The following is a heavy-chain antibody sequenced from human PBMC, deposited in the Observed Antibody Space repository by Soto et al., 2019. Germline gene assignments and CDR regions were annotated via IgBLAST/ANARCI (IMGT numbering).Heavy chain of an antibody. J-gene: IGHJ6*02. CDR3: AKAWGYYGMDV. D-gene: IGHD3-16*01. Sequence: EVQLVESGGGLVQTGRSLRLSCAASGFTFDDYAMHWVRQAPGKGLEWVSGISWNSGSIGYADSVKGRFTISRDNAKNSLYLQMNSLRAEDTALYYCAKAWGYYGMDVWGQGTTVTVSS. CDR2: ISWNSGSI. CDR1: GFTFDDYA. V-gene: IGHV3-9*01.